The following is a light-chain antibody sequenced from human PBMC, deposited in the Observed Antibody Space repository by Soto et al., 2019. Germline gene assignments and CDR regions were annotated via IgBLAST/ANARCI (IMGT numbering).Light chain of an antibody. CDR3: QQYGSSPCT. J-gene: IGKJ1*01. CDR1: QSVSSSY. Sequence: EIVLTQSPCTLSLSPGEGATLSCRASQSVSSSYLAWYQQKPGQAPRLLIYSASSRATGIPDRFSGSGSGTDFTLTISRLEPEDFAVYYCQQYGSSPCTFGQGTKVDLK. CDR2: SAS. V-gene: IGKV3-20*01.